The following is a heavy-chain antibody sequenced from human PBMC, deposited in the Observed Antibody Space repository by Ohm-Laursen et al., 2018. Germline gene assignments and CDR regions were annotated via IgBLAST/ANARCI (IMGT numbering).Heavy chain of an antibody. Sequence: SETLSLTCTVSGGSISSSSYYWGWIRQPPGKGLEWIGSIYYSGSTYYNPSLKSQVTISVDTSKNQFSLKLSSVTAADTAVYYCARHAAYCGGDCYSRWFDPWGQGTLVTVSS. V-gene: IGHV4-39*01. CDR3: ARHAAYCGGDCYSRWFDP. D-gene: IGHD2-21*02. CDR1: GGSISSSSYY. CDR2: IYYSGST. J-gene: IGHJ5*02.